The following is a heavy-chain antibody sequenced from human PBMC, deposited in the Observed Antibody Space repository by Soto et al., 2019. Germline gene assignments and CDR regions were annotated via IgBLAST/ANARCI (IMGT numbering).Heavy chain of an antibody. CDR1: GGSFSGYY. J-gene: IGHJ4*02. CDR3: ALFPPPRPWLQFYF. D-gene: IGHD5-12*01. V-gene: IGHV4-34*01. Sequence: SETLSLTCAVYGGSFSGYYWSWIRQPPGKGLEWIGEINHSGSTNYNPSLESRVTISVDTSKNQFSLKLSSVTAADTAVYYCALFPPPRPWLQFYFRAQGTLVPVSS. CDR2: INHSGST.